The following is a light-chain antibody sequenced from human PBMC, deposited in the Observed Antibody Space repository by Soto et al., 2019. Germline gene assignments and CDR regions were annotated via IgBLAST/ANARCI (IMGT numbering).Light chain of an antibody. Sequence: DIQMTQSPSSLSASVGDRVTITCQASQDIRKYLNWYQQKPGRAPKLLIYGASNLETGVPSRFSGSGYGTDFTFTIRSLQPEDIATYFCQHYDNLPPFTFGPGTKVAIK. V-gene: IGKV1-33*01. J-gene: IGKJ3*01. CDR3: QHYDNLPPFT. CDR2: GAS. CDR1: QDIRKY.